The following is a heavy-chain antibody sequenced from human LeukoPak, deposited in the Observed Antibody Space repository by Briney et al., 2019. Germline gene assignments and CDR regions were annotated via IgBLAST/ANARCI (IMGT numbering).Heavy chain of an antibody. CDR2: IYGGGNI. CDR3: ARGAGYNYPYYFDY. CDR1: GFTFSDYG. D-gene: IGHD5-24*01. J-gene: IGHJ4*02. V-gene: IGHV3-53*01. Sequence: PGKSLRLSCTASGFTFSDYGMHWVRQAPGKGLEWVSVIYGGGNIYYADSVKGRFTISRDNSKNTLYLQMNSLRAEDTAVYYCARGAGYNYPYYFDYWGQGTLVTVSS.